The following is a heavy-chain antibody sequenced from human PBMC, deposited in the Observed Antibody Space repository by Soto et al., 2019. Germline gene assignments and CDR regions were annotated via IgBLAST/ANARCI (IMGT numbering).Heavy chain of an antibody. CDR1: GYTFTSCV. V-gene: IGHV1-18*01. CDR2: ISAFNGKT. J-gene: IGHJ4*02. CDR3: ARGGRRNPFDY. D-gene: IGHD1-1*01. Sequence: QVQLVQSGAEVKKPGASVKVSCRASGYTFTSCVISWIRQAPGQGLEWMGWISAFNGKTNYTQKLQGRVTMTADTSTSTAYMELRSLRSDDTAVYYCARGGRRNPFDYWGQGTLVTVSS.